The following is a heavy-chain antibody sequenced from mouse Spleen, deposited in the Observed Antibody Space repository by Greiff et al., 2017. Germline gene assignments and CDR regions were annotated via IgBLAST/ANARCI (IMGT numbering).Heavy chain of an antibody. V-gene: IGHV5-9*01. Sequence: EVKVVESGGGLVKPGGSLKLSCAASGFTFSSYTMSWVRQTPEKRLEWVATISGGGGNTYYPDSVKGRFTISRDNAKNTLYLQMSSLRSEDTALYYCARPPLYGSSPAWFAYWGQGTLVTVSA. CDR2: ISGGGGNT. CDR1: GFTFSSYT. CDR3: ARPPLYGSSPAWFAY. D-gene: IGHD1-1*01. J-gene: IGHJ3*01.